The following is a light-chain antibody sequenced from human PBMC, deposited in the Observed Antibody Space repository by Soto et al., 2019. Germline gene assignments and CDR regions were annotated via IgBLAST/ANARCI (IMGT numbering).Light chain of an antibody. CDR3: QQYNNWPWT. CDR2: GAS. Sequence: IVLTQSPGTLSLSPGEGATLSCRASQTVGKNYLAWYQQKSGQAPRLLIYGASTRATSFPARFSGSGSGTDFTLTISSLQSEDFAVYYCQQYNNWPWTFGQGTKVDIK. V-gene: IGKV3-15*01. J-gene: IGKJ1*01. CDR1: QTVGKN.